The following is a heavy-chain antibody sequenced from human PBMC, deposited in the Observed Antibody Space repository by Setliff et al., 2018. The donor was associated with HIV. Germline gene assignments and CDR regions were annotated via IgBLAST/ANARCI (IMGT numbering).Heavy chain of an antibody. D-gene: IGHD6-19*01. V-gene: IGHV3-74*01. CDR3: ARPVEIGRHPVTGLRDAFDI. Sequence: GGSLRLSCAASGFTFSSYWMHWVRQVPGKGLVWVSSVNSDGSRTVYADSVKGRFTISRDNAKNMFYLQMNSVRVEDTAVYYCARPVEIGRHPVTGLRDAFDIWGQGTMGTVSS. CDR1: GFTFSSYW. J-gene: IGHJ3*02. CDR2: VNSDGSRT.